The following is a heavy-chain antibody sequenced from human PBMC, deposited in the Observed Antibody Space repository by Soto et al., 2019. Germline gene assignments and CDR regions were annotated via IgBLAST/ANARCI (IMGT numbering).Heavy chain of an antibody. CDR1: GGTFSSYA. J-gene: IGHJ4*02. Sequence: SVKVSCKASGGTFSSYAISWVRQAPGQGLEWMGGIIPIFGTANYAQKFQGRVTITADESTSTAYMELSSLRSEDTAVYYCARAPYYYDSSGYYPFDYWGQGTLVTVSS. CDR3: ARAPYYYDSSGYYPFDY. CDR2: IIPIFGTA. V-gene: IGHV1-69*13. D-gene: IGHD3-22*01.